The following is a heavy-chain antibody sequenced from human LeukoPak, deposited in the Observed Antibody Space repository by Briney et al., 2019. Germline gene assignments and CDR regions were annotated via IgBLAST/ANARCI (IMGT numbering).Heavy chain of an antibody. CDR3: ARGEGFPSGFYYYFDY. CDR2: INPNSGGT. J-gene: IGHJ4*02. V-gene: IGHV1-2*02. Sequence: ASVTVSFKASGYTFTVYYMHWVRQAPGQGLEWMGWINPNSGGTNYAQKFQGRVTMTRDTSISTAYMELSRLRSDDTAVYYCARGEGFPSGFYYYFDYWGQGTLVTVSS. CDR1: GYTFTVYY. D-gene: IGHD3-9*01.